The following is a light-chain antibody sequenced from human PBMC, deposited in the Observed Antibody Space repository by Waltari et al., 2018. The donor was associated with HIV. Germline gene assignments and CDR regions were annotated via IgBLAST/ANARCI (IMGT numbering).Light chain of an antibody. J-gene: IGLJ2*01. CDR2: DVS. CDR1: SSAVANDNY. Sequence: QSALTQPRSVSGSPGQSVTISCTGTSSAVANDNYVSCYQQHPGNATKFMIYDVSKRPSGVPDRFSGSKSGNTASLTISGLQAEDEADYYCCSYAGSYTLGVFGGGTKVTVL. CDR3: CSYAGSYTLGV. V-gene: IGLV2-11*01.